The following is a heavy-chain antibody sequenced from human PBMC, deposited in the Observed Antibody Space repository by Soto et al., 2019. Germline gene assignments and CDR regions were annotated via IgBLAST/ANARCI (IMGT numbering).Heavy chain of an antibody. CDR1: GYTFTSYA. Sequence: ASVKVACKASGYTFTSYAMHWVRQAPGQRLEWMGWINADNGNTKYSQKFQGRVTMTTDTSTSTAYMELRSLRSDDTAVYYCARDVVYGRYYMDVWGKGTTVTVSS. J-gene: IGHJ6*03. D-gene: IGHD1-26*01. V-gene: IGHV1-3*01. CDR3: ARDVVYGRYYMDV. CDR2: INADNGNT.